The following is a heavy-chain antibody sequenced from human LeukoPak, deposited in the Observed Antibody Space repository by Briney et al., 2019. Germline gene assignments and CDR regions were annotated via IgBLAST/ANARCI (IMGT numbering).Heavy chain of an antibody. CDR1: GYTFTSYY. CDR3: ARDHPSYWFDP. Sequence: ASVKVSCKASGYTFTSYYMHWVRQAPGQGLEWMGIINPSGGSTSYAQKFQGRVTMTRDTSTSTVYMELSSLRSEDTAVYYRARDHPSYWFDPWGQGTLVTVSS. J-gene: IGHJ5*02. V-gene: IGHV1-46*01. CDR2: INPSGGST.